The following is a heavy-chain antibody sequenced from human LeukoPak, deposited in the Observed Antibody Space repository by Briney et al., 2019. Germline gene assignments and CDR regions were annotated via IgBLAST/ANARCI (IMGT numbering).Heavy chain of an antibody. J-gene: IGHJ4*02. D-gene: IGHD3-22*01. V-gene: IGHV1-8*01. CDR2: MNPNSGNT. Sequence: ASVKVSCKASGYTFTSYDINWVRQATGQGLEWMGWMNPNSGNTGYAQNFQGRVTMTRDMSTSTVYMELSSLRSEDTAVYYCARDSTGAIYDSSGYYFDYWGQGTLVTVSS. CDR3: ARDSTGAIYDSSGYYFDY. CDR1: GYTFTSYD.